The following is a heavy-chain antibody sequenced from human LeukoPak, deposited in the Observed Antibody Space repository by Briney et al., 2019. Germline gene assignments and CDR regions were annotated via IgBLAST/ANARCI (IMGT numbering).Heavy chain of an antibody. V-gene: IGHV3-66*01. J-gene: IGHJ3*02. D-gene: IGHD2-15*01. Sequence: GGSLRLSCLASGFTVSGTYMSWVRQAPGKGLEWVSVTYSGGSTYYADSVKGRRTISRDNSKNTLYLQMNSLRGEDTAVYYCASGIRAFDNWGQGTMVTVSS. CDR3: ASGIRAFDN. CDR1: GFTVSGTY. CDR2: TYSGGST.